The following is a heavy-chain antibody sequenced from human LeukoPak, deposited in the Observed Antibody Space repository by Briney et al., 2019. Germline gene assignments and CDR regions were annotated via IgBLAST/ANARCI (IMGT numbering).Heavy chain of an antibody. CDR2: ISSSGSTM. J-gene: IGHJ4*02. D-gene: IGHD3-10*01. CDR1: GFTFSSYE. Sequence: TGGSLRLSCAASGFTFSSYEMNWVRQAPGKGLEWVSYISSSGSTMYYADSVKGRFTISRDNAKNSLYLQMISLRAEGTAVYYCARELSWSGRDFWGQGTLVTVSS. CDR3: ARELSWSGRDF. V-gene: IGHV3-48*03.